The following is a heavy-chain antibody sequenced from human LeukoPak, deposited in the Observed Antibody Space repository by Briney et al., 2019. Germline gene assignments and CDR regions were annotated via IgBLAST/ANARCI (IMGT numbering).Heavy chain of an antibody. CDR1: GFTFSSYG. CDR2: IRYDGSNK. V-gene: IGHV3-30*02. J-gene: IGHJ3*02. Sequence: GGSLRLSCAASGFTFSSYGMHWVRQAPGKGLEWVAFIRYDGSNKYYADSVKGRFTISRDNSKNTLYLQMNSLRAEDTAVYYCAKDRPYYGSGRMGAFDIWGQGTMVTVSS. D-gene: IGHD3-10*01. CDR3: AKDRPYYGSGRMGAFDI.